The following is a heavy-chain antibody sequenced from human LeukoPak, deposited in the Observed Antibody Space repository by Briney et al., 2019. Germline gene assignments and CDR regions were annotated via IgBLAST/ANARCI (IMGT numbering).Heavy chain of an antibody. D-gene: IGHD4-17*01. CDR2: IYYSGST. CDR1: GGSFSSTTYY. J-gene: IGHJ5*02. CDR3: ARHLVLGSITVTTSVKWFDP. Sequence: SETLSLTCTVSGGSFSSTTYYWGWIRQPPGKGLEWIGTIYYSGSTYYNPSLKSRVTISVDTSKNQFSLKLSSVTAADTAVYYCARHLVLGSITVTTSVKWFDPWGQGTLVTVS. V-gene: IGHV4-39*01.